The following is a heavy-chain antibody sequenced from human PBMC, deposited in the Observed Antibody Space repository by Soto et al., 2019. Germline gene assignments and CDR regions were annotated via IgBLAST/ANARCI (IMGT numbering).Heavy chain of an antibody. CDR2: ILSDEINK. CDR3: AIIATSGGGAAFDI. Sequence: QVQLVESGGGVVQPGRSLRLSCAASGFTFSNYAMHWVRQAPGKGLEWVAAILSDEINKYSADSVKGRFTISRDNSKNTLSLQMNSLRPDDKAVYYCAIIATSGGGAAFDIWGQGTMVTVSS. J-gene: IGHJ3*02. V-gene: IGHV3-30-3*01. CDR1: GFTFSNYA. D-gene: IGHD6-13*01.